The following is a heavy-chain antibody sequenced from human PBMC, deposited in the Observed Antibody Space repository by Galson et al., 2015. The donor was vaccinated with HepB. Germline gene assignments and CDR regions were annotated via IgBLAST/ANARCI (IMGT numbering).Heavy chain of an antibody. Sequence: SETLSLACSVSGGSISGNDYYWGWIRQPPGKGLEWIGSIYYSGNTYYNSSLKSRVTISVDTSKNQFSLNLISVTAADTAVYYCARAAHKYRPADGFDIWGQGTMVTVSS. CDR3: ARAAHKYRPADGFDI. V-gene: IGHV4-39*07. CDR2: IYYSGNT. J-gene: IGHJ3*02. CDR1: GGSISGNDYY. D-gene: IGHD2-2*02.